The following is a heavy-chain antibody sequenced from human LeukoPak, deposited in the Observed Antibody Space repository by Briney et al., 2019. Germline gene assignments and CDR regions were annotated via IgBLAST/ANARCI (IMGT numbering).Heavy chain of an antibody. V-gene: IGHV1-69*05. Sequence: SVKVSCKASGGTFSSYAISWVRQAPGQGLEWMGGIIPIFGTASYAQKFQGRVTITTDESTSTAYMELSSLRSEDTAVYYCARGAAAAGTPFDYWGQGTLVTVSS. CDR3: ARGAAAAGTPFDY. J-gene: IGHJ4*02. CDR1: GGTFSSYA. CDR2: IIPIFGTA. D-gene: IGHD6-13*01.